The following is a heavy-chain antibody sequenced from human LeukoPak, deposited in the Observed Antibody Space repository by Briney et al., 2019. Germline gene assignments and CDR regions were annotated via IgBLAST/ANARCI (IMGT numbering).Heavy chain of an antibody. Sequence: ASVKVSCKASGGTFSSYAISWVRQAPGQGLEWVGRIIPILGIANYAQKFQGRVTITADKSTSTAYMELSSLRSEDTAVYYCARVPYSSSWEADYWGQGTLVTVSS. D-gene: IGHD6-13*01. CDR2: IIPILGIA. CDR1: GGTFSSYA. CDR3: ARVPYSSSWEADY. V-gene: IGHV1-69*04. J-gene: IGHJ4*02.